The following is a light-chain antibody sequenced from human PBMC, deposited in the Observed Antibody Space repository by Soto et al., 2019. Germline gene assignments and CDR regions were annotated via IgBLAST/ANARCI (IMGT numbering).Light chain of an antibody. CDR3: QQYGSSCT. CDR1: QSVSNNY. Sequence: EIVLTQSPGTLSLSPGERATLSCRASQSVSNNYLAWYQQKPGQAPRLLIYGASNRATVTPDRFSGSASGKDFTLTISRAEAEDFAVYYCQQYGSSCTFGQGTKVEFK. V-gene: IGKV3-20*01. J-gene: IGKJ1*01. CDR2: GAS.